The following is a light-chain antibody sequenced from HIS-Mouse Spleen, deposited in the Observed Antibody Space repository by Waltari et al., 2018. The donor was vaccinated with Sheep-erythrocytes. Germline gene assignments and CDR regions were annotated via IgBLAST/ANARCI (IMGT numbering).Light chain of an antibody. CDR2: DDS. V-gene: IGLV3-21*02. Sequence: SYVLTQPPSVSVAPGQTARITCGGNNIGSKSVHWYQQKPGQAPVLVVYDDSDRPSGSLERFAGSNSGNTATLTISRVEAGDEADYYCCSYAGSYTLVFGGGTKLTVL. CDR3: CSYAGSYTLV. CDR1: NIGSKS. J-gene: IGLJ2*01.